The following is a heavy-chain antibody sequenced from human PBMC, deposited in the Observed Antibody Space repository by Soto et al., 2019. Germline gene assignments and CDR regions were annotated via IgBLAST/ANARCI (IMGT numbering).Heavy chain of an antibody. Sequence: GGSLRLSCAASGFTFSSYSMNWVRQAPGKGLEWVSSISSSSSYIYYADSVKGRFTISRDNAKNSLYLQMNSLRAEDTAVYYCARAASRLSWEGYYYYGMDVWGQGTTVTVSS. CDR3: ARAASRLSWEGYYYYGMDV. CDR1: GFTFSSYS. D-gene: IGHD3-16*02. V-gene: IGHV3-21*01. J-gene: IGHJ6*02. CDR2: ISSSSSYI.